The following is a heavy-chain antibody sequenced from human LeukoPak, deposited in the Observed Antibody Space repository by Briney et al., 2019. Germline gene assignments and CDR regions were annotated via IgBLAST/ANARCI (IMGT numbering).Heavy chain of an antibody. V-gene: IGHV4-31*03. Sequence: MTSETLSLTCPVSGGSISSGGYYWSWLRQHPGKGLEWIGYIYYTGSTYYNPSLKSRVTISVDTPKNQFSLKLSSVTAADTAVYYCARDSGRGVEMATMALDYWGQGTLVTVSS. CDR1: GGSISSGGYY. D-gene: IGHD5-24*01. J-gene: IGHJ4*02. CDR2: IYYTGST. CDR3: ARDSGRGVEMATMALDY.